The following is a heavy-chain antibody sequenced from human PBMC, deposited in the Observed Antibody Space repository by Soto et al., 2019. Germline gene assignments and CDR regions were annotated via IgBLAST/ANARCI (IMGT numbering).Heavy chain of an antibody. CDR2: IYYSGST. D-gene: IGHD6-13*01. V-gene: IGHV4-59*08. CDR3: ARSSSWYLRWFDP. J-gene: IGHJ5*02. CDR1: GGSISSYY. Sequence: ASETLSLTCTVSGGSISSYYWSWIRQPPGKGLEWIGYIYYSGSTNYNPSLKSRVTISVDMSKNQFSLKLSSVTAADTAVYYCARSSSWYLRWFDPWGQGTLVTVSS.